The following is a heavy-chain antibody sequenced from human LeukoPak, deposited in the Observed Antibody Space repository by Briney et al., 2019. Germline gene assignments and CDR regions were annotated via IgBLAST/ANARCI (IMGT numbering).Heavy chain of an antibody. CDR1: GFTFSSYW. V-gene: IGHV3-48*02. D-gene: IGHD1-1*01. CDR2: ISSTSSTI. Sequence: GGSLRLSCTASGFTFSSYWMHWVRQAPGKGLEWVSYISSTSSTIYYADSVKGRFTISRDNAKNSLCLQMNSLRDEDTAVYYCARDLTTGYHFDYWGLGTLVTVSS. J-gene: IGHJ4*02. CDR3: ARDLTTGYHFDY.